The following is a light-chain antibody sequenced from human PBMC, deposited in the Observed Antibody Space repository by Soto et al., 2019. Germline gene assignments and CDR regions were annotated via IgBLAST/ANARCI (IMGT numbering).Light chain of an antibody. Sequence: QSVLTQPASVTGSPGQSITSSCTGTSSDDALYRYVSWFQQHPGRAPKLLIYDVTKRPSGVPIRFSASRSGKTASLTISGLQAEDEADYYCSGYAGAYTYVFGTGTKVTVL. CDR1: SSDDALYRY. CDR3: SGYAGAYTYV. V-gene: IGLV2-14*01. J-gene: IGLJ1*01. CDR2: DVT.